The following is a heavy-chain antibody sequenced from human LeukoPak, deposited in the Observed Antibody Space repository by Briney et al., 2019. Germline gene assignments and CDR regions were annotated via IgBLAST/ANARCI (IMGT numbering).Heavy chain of an antibody. Sequence: GGSLRLSCAASGFTFSSYAMSWVRQAPGKGLEWVPAISGSGGSTYYADTVKGRFTISRDNSKNTLYLQMNSLRAEDTAVYYCAKDSRSGSYYYWGQGTLVTVSS. CDR2: ISGSGGST. CDR3: AKDSRSGSYYY. CDR1: GFTFSSYA. J-gene: IGHJ4*02. V-gene: IGHV3-23*01. D-gene: IGHD1-26*01.